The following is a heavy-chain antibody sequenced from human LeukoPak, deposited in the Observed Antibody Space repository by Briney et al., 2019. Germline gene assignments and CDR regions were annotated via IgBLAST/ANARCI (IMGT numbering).Heavy chain of an antibody. D-gene: IGHD3-10*01. CDR1: GFTFSSYE. J-gene: IGHJ4*02. CDR3: ARTPEYYYGSGSYSGYFDF. Sequence: RGSLRLSCAASGFTFSSYEMSWVRQAPRKGLEWVSYISTSGSTIHYADSVKGRFTISRDNAKNSLYLQMNSLRAEDTAVYYCARTPEYYYGSGSYSGYFDFWGQGTLVTVSS. V-gene: IGHV3-48*03. CDR2: ISTSGSTI.